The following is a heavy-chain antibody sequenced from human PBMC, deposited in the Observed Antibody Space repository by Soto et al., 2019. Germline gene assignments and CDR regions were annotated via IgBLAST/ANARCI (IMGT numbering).Heavy chain of an antibody. CDR2: ISGDTATT. J-gene: IGHJ6*01. V-gene: IGHV3-23*01. D-gene: IGHD1-1*01. CDR1: GFTFSTYS. CDR3: AKPVQQTLLKGSGVHGCRAAHQITLAYG. Sequence: VESLRLSFRASGFTFSTYSMNWFRQAPGKGLQWVSAISGDTATTHYADSVKGRFTISRDNSRDTLYLQMNRLRVEDTAIYYCAKPVQQTLLKGSGVHGCRAAHQITLAYG.